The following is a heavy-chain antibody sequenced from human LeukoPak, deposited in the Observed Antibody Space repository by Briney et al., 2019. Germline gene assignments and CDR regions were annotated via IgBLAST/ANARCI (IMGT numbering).Heavy chain of an antibody. V-gene: IGHV3-74*03. CDR3: ARAGGGMGAFDI. J-gene: IGHJ3*02. D-gene: IGHD3-16*01. CDR1: GFTFSSYW. Sequence: AGSLRLSCAASGFTFSSYWMHWVRQAPGKGLVWVSRINSDGSSTKYADSVKGRFTISRDNAKNTLYLQMNSLRAEDTAVYYCARAGGGMGAFDIWGQGTMVPVSS. CDR2: INSDGSST.